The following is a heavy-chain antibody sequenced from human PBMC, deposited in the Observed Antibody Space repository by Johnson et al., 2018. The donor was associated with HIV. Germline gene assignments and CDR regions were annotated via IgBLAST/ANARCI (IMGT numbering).Heavy chain of an antibody. V-gene: IGHV3-20*04. J-gene: IGHJ3*02. CDR2: INWNGGRT. Sequence: VQLVESGGDLVKPGGSLRLSCAASGFTFDDYGMSWVRQAPGKGLEWVSGINWNGGRTGYADSVKGRFTISRDNARNSLYLQMNSLRAEATAVYYCASEYSYGSHDAFDIWGQGTMVTVSS. CDR3: ASEYSYGSHDAFDI. CDR1: GFTFDDYG. D-gene: IGHD5-18*01.